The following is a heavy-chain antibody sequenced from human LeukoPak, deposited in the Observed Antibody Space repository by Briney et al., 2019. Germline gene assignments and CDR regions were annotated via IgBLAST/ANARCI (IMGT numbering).Heavy chain of an antibody. D-gene: IGHD4-23*01. CDR2: ISGRDDNT. J-gene: IGHJ4*02. V-gene: IGHV3-23*01. CDR3: AKRSDYAGNWNYFDY. CDR1: GFTFSIHG. Sequence: PGGSLRLSCAASGFTFSIHGKSWVRQAPGKGLEWVSVISGRDDNTYYAVSVKGRFTLSRDNSKNTLYLQMNSLRAEDTAVYFCAKRSDYAGNWNYFDYWGQGTLVTVSS.